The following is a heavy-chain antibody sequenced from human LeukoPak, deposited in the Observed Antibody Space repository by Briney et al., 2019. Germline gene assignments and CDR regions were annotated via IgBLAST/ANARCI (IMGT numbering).Heavy chain of an antibody. V-gene: IGHV1-69*13. D-gene: IGHD2-15*01. Sequence: SVKVSCKASGGTFSSYAISWVRQAPGQGLERMGGIIPIFGTANYAQKFQGRVTITADESTSTAYMELSSLRSEDTAVYYCARAEDCSGGSCSNTFDYWGQGTLVTVSS. J-gene: IGHJ4*02. CDR3: ARAEDCSGGSCSNTFDY. CDR1: GGTFSSYA. CDR2: IIPIFGTA.